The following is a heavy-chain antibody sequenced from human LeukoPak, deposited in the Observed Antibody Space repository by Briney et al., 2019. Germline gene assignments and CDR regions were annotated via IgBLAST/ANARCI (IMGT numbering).Heavy chain of an antibody. V-gene: IGHV1-24*01. CDR1: GYTLTELS. D-gene: IGHD6-19*01. CDR2: FDPEDGET. Sequence: ASVKVSCKVSGYTLTELSMHRVRQAPGKGLEWMGGFDPEDGETIYAQKFQGRVTMTEDTSTDTAYMELSSLRSEDTAVYYCATFSSGWYRFDYWGQGTLVTVSS. J-gene: IGHJ4*02. CDR3: ATFSSGWYRFDY.